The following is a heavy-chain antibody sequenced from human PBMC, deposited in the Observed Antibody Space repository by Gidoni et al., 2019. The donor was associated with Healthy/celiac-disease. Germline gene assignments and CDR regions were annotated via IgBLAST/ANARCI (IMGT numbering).Heavy chain of an antibody. CDR2: ISWDGGST. CDR1: GFTFDDYT. D-gene: IGHD5-12*01. V-gene: IGHV3-43*01. Sequence: EVQLVESGGVVVQPGGSLRLSCAASGFTFDDYTMHWVRQAPGKGLEWVSLISWDGGSTYYADSVKGRFTISRDNSKNSLYLQMNSLRTEDTALYYCAKDIRERWLQWDGASEAFDIWGQGTMVTVSS. CDR3: AKDIRERWLQWDGASEAFDI. J-gene: IGHJ3*02.